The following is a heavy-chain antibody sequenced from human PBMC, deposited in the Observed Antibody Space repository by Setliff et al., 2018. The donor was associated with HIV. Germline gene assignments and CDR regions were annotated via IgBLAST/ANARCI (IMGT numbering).Heavy chain of an antibody. CDR3: ARDPPVVVRHLFDL. CDR2: ISGDNGNT. J-gene: IGHJ4*02. D-gene: IGHD2-15*01. Sequence: ASVKVSCKASGYTFTNNGINWVRQAPGQGLEWMGWISGDNGNTNYAQKLQGRVTMTTDTSTSTASMELRSLTSDDTAVYYCARDPPVVVRHLFDLWGQGTLVTVSS. CDR1: GYTFTNNG. V-gene: IGHV1-18*01.